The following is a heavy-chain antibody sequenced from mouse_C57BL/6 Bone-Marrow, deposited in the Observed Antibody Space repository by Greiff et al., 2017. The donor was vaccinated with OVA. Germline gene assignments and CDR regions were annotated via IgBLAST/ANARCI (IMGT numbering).Heavy chain of an antibody. CDR1: GYTFTSYW. Sequence: QVQLQQPGAELVKPGASVKLSCKASGYTFTSYWMPWVKQRPGQGLEWIGMIHPNSGSTNYNEKFKSKATLTVDKSSSTAYMQLSSLTSEDSAVYYCAPLPYDSFAYWGQGTLVTVSA. J-gene: IGHJ3*01. CDR2: IHPNSGST. CDR3: APLPYDSFAY. V-gene: IGHV1-64*01. D-gene: IGHD2-4*01.